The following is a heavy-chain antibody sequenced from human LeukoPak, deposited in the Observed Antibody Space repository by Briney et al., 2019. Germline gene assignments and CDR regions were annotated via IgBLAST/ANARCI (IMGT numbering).Heavy chain of an antibody. J-gene: IGHJ3*02. V-gene: IGHV3-23*01. CDR1: GFTFSSYA. Sequence: GRSLRLSCAASGFTFSSYAMHWVRQAPGKGLEWVSAISGSGGSTYYADSVKGRFTISRDNSKNTLYLQMNSLRAEDTAVYYCAKDGLSFNDAFDIWGQGTVVTVSS. CDR3: AKDGLSFNDAFDI. CDR2: ISGSGGST.